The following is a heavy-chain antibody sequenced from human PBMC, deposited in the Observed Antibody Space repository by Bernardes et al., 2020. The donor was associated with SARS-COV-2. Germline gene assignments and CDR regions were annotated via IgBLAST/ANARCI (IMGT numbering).Heavy chain of an antibody. CDR3: AGGAPEAELRSGPMVGNYGMDV. J-gene: IGHJ6*02. Sequence: ASVKVSCKASGYTFTGYYMHWVRQAPGQRREWMGWINPNSGGTNYAQKFQGRVTMTRDTPISTPYMELSRLKSDDTAVYYCAGGAPEAELRSGPMVGNYGMDVWGQGTTVTVSS. CDR1: GYTFTGYY. D-gene: IGHD3-10*02. V-gene: IGHV1-2*02. CDR2: INPNSGGT.